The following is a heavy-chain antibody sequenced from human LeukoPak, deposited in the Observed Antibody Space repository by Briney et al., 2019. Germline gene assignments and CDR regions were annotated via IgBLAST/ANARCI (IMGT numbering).Heavy chain of an antibody. J-gene: IGHJ4*02. CDR1: GGSISSSSYY. V-gene: IGHV4-39*01. D-gene: IGHD3-3*01. CDR2: FYYRGST. Sequence: SETLSLTCTVSGGSISSSSYYWGRIRQPPGKGLEWVGSFYYRGSTYYNPSLKSRVTIFVNTSKNQFSLKLSSVTAADTAVYYCARTISGVVTTSFDYWGQGILVTVSS. CDR3: ARTISGVVTTSFDY.